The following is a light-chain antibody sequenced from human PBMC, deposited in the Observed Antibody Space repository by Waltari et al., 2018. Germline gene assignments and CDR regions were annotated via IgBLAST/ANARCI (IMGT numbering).Light chain of an antibody. CDR3: MQSIQLPRT. CDR2: EVS. V-gene: IGKV2D-29*01. Sequence: DILLTQSPLSLSVTAGQPASISCKSSQSLLHSDGRTYLYWYLQKPGQPPQLLIHEVSNRFSGAPDRFSGSGSGTDFTLKISRVETEDVGLYYCMQSIQLPRTFGQGTKVEIK. J-gene: IGKJ1*01. CDR1: QSLLHSDGRTY.